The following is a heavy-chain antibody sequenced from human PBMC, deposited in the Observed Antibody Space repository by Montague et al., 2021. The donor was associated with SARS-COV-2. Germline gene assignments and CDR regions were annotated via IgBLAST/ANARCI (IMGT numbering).Heavy chain of an antibody. CDR3: ARDKGLTIFGVVKSPGAFDI. D-gene: IGHD3-3*01. J-gene: IGHJ3*02. V-gene: IGHV4-59*01. Sequence: SETLSLTCTVSGGSISSYYWSWLRQPPGKGLEWIGYIYYSGSTNYNPSLKSRVTISVDTSKNQFSLKLSSVTAADTAVYYCARDKGLTIFGVVKSPGAFDIWGQGTMVTVSS. CDR1: GGSISSYY. CDR2: IYYSGST.